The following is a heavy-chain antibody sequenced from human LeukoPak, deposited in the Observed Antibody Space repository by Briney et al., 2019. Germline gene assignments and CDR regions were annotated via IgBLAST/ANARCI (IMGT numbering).Heavy chain of an antibody. CDR2: IKQDGSEK. CDR1: GFTSSSYW. V-gene: IGHV3-7*01. D-gene: IGHD3-10*01. CDR3: GGGLVRGPKDY. J-gene: IGHJ4*02. Sequence: GGSLRLSCAASGFTSSSYWMSGVRQAPGRGLESVANIKQDGSEKFYVDSGKGRFIISRDNANNSLYLQMNSLRAEDTAEYYCGGGLVRGPKDYWGQGTLVTVSS.